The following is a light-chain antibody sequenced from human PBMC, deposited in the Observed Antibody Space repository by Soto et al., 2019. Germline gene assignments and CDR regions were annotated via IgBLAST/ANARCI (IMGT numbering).Light chain of an antibody. CDR1: QRVTSSS. CDR2: GAS. Sequence: EIVLTQSPGTLSLSPGERATLSCRASQRVTSSSLAWYQQKPGQAPSLLIYGASNRATGIPDRFSGSGSGTDFTLTITRLEPEDSAVYFCHQFAGSPWTFGPGTKVEIK. CDR3: HQFAGSPWT. J-gene: IGKJ1*01. V-gene: IGKV3-20*01.